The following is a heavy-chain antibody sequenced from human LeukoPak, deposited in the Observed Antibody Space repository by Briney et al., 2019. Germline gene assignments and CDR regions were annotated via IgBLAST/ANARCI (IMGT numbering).Heavy chain of an antibody. CDR3: AREGTNWDFDY. Sequence: GGSLRLSCAASGFTFSDYHMSWIRQAPGKGLEWVSYISSSGSTIYYADSVKGRFTMSRDNSKNSLYLQMNSLRAEDTAVYYCAREGTNWDFDYWGQGTLVTVSS. CDR2: ISSSGSTI. CDR1: GFTFSDYH. J-gene: IGHJ4*02. V-gene: IGHV3-11*04. D-gene: IGHD7-27*01.